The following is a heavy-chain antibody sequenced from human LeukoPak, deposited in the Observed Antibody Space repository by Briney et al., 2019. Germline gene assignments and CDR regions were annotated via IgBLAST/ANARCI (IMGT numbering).Heavy chain of an antibody. Sequence: GGSLRLSCAASGFTFSSYAMSWVRQAPGEGLEWVSAISGSGGSTYYADSVKGRFTISRDNSKNTLYLQMNSLRAEDTAVYYCAMPGDGDYGGPRYYYYGMDVWGQGTTVTVSS. CDR3: AMPGDGDYGGPRYYYYGMDV. CDR2: ISGSGGST. D-gene: IGHD4-17*01. V-gene: IGHV3-23*01. CDR1: GFTFSSYA. J-gene: IGHJ6*02.